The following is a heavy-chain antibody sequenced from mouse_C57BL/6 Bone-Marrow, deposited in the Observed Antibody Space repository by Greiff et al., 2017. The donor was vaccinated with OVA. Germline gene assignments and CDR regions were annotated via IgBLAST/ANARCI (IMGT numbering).Heavy chain of an antibody. J-gene: IGHJ4*01. D-gene: IGHD1-1*01. Sequence: EVQLQQSGPGLVKPSQSLSLTCSVTGYSITSGYYWNWLRQFPGNKLEWMGYISYDGSNNSNPSLKNRISITRDTSKNQFFLKLNSVTTEDTATYYCARDRVLRAMDYWGQGTSVTVSS. CDR2: ISYDGSN. CDR1: GYSITSGYY. V-gene: IGHV3-6*01. CDR3: ARDRVLRAMDY.